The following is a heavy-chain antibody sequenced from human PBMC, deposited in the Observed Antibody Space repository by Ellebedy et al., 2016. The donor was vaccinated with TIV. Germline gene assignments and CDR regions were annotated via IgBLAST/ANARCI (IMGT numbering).Heavy chain of an antibody. Sequence: PGGSLRLSCAASGFSVISSYMSWVRQVPGKGLECVAFIYGGRDITIYADSVKGRFTISRDSSRNTLYLQMNSLRAEDTAVYYCARDRQQWLVRYYFDYWGQGTLVTVSS. D-gene: IGHD6-19*01. CDR2: IYGGRDIT. CDR3: ARDRQQWLVRYYFDY. V-gene: IGHV3-66*01. J-gene: IGHJ4*02. CDR1: GFSVISSY.